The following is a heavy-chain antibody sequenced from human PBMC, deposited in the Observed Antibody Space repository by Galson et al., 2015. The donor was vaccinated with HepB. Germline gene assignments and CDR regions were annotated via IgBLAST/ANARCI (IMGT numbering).Heavy chain of an antibody. Sequence: SLRLSCAASGFTFNIYGMSWVRQAPGKGLEWVSAISGGLTYYADSVKGRFTVSRDNSMNTLYLQMNRLRVDDTAIYYCARVVRGIWFGDFDPWGQETLVTVSS. CDR1: GFTFNIYG. V-gene: IGHV3-23*01. J-gene: IGHJ5*02. CDR3: ARVVRGIWFGDFDP. D-gene: IGHD3-10*01. CDR2: ISGGLT.